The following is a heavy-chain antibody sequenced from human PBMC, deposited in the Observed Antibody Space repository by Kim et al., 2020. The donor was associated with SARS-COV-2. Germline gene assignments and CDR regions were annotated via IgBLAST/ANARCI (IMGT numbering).Heavy chain of an antibody. D-gene: IGHD3-3*01. V-gene: IGHV4-34*01. J-gene: IGHJ6*02. Sequence: SETLSLTCAVYGGSFSGYYWSWIRQPPGKGLEWIGEINHSGSTNYNPSLKSRVTISVDTSKNQFSLKLSSVTAADTAVYYCARARVVLRFLEWSDYYYYGRDVWGQGTTVTVSS. CDR3: ARARVVLRFLEWSDYYYYGRDV. CDR1: GGSFSGYY. CDR2: INHSGST.